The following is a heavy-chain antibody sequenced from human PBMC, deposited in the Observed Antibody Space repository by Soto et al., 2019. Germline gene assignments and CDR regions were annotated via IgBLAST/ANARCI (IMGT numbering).Heavy chain of an antibody. CDR3: ARRIYGDWYFDL. V-gene: IGHV4-4*02. CDR2: IFHSGST. CDR1: GASISNTKW. J-gene: IGHJ2*01. D-gene: IGHD3-16*01. Sequence: QVQLQESSPGLVKPSGTLSLTCAVSGASISNTKWWSWVRQPPGKGLEWIGEIFHSGSTNSNPSLQSRVTMSLDTSKNQFSLNLSSVTAADMAVYYCARRIYGDWYFDLWGRGTLVTVSS.